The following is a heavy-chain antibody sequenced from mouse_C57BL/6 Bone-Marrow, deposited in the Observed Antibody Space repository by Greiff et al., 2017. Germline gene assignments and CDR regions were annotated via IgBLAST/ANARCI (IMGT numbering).Heavy chain of an antibody. CDR3: ARRAGGDYDGYYAMDY. J-gene: IGHJ4*01. D-gene: IGHD2-4*01. CDR1: GFSLSTSGMG. Sequence: QVTLKESGPGILQSSQTLSLTCSFSGFSLSTSGMGVSWIRQPSGKGLEWLAHIYWDDDTRYNPSLKSRLTISKDTSRNQVFLKITSGDTADTATYYCARRAGGDYDGYYAMDYWGQGTSVTVSS. V-gene: IGHV8-12*01. CDR2: IYWDDDT.